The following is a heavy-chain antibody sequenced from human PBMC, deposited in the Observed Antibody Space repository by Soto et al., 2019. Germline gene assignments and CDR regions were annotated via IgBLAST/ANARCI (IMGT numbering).Heavy chain of an antibody. CDR1: GGTFSSYA. V-gene: IGHV1-69*01. J-gene: IGHJ4*02. Sequence: QVQLVQSGAEVKKPGSSVKVSYKASGGTFSSYAISWVRQAPGQGLEWMGGIIPIFGTANYAQKFQGRVTITADESTSTAYMELSSLRSEDTAVYYCAREKSSYGYPYYFDYWGQGTLVTVSS. CDR2: IIPIFGTA. CDR3: AREKSSYGYPYYFDY. D-gene: IGHD5-18*01.